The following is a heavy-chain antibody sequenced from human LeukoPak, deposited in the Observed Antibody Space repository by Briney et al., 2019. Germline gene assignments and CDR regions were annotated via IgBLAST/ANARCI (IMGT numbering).Heavy chain of an antibody. D-gene: IGHD3-9*01. J-gene: IGHJ6*02. CDR1: GFTFDDYA. CDR3: AKDKIYDILTGTHYGMDV. V-gene: IGHV3-9*01. CDR2: ISGKSGSI. Sequence: GRSLRLSCAASGFTFDDYAMRWVRHARGKGLEWVSGISGKSGSIMYADAVKGRFTIERDNGKNCLYREMNRLRAEDTALYYCAKDKIYDILTGTHYGMDVWGQGTPVTVSS.